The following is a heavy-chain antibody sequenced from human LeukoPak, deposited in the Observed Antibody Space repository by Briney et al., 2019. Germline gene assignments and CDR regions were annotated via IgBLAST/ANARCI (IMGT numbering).Heavy chain of an antibody. D-gene: IGHD7-27*01. CDR2: IYSSGST. CDR3: ARRPTGDPKFDY. V-gene: IGHV4-59*08. Sequence: PSETLSLTCGVSGGSISNYFWTWIRQPPGKGLEWIGYIYSSGSTYYNPSLKSRVTISVDTSKNRFSLKLSTVTAADTAVYYRARRPTGDPKFDYWGQGTLVTVSS. J-gene: IGHJ4*02. CDR1: GGSISNYF.